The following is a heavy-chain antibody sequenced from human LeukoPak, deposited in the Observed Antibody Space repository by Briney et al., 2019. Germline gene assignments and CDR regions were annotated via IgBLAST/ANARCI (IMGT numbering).Heavy chain of an antibody. CDR3: AKKVTGSYNNPLDY. Sequence: GGSLRLSCAASRFTFSNYWMHWVRQVPEKGLVWVSRVNPDGRSITYANSVKGRFASSRDNAKNTLYLQMNSLTAEDTAVYYCAKKVTGSYNNPLDYWGQGTLVTVSS. V-gene: IGHV3-74*01. D-gene: IGHD3-10*01. J-gene: IGHJ4*02. CDR2: VNPDGRSI. CDR1: RFTFSNYW.